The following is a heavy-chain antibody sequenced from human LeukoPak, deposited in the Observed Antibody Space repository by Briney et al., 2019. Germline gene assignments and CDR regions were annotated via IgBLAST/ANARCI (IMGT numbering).Heavy chain of an antibody. CDR2: IWDDGSKK. D-gene: IGHD3-16*01. J-gene: IGHJ4*02. CDR3: ARDLGRGNTPFDY. CDR1: GFTFSSYG. V-gene: IGHV3-33*01. Sequence: PGGSLRLSCAASGFTFSSYGMHWVRQAPVKGLEWVAVIWDDGSKKYYADSVKGRFTISRDNSKNTVYLQMNSLRAEDTALYYCARDLGRGNTPFDYWGQGILVTVSS.